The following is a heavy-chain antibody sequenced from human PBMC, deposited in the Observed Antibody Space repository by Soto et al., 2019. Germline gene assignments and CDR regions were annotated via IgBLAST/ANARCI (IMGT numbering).Heavy chain of an antibody. V-gene: IGHV1-8*01. Sequence: ASVKVSCKASGYAFINHNINWVRQATGQGLEWMGWMNPKSGNTCYAQKFQGRVTMTRSTSISTAYMELTSLTSEDTAVYYCARDIILEPAASNWFDPWGQGTLVTVSS. CDR2: MNPKSGNT. D-gene: IGHD2-2*01. CDR1: GYAFINHN. J-gene: IGHJ5*02. CDR3: ARDIILEPAASNWFDP.